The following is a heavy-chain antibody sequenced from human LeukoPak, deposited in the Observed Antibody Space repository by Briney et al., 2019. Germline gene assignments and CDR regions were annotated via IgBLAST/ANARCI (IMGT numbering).Heavy chain of an antibody. CDR3: ARVSSTIFGVVLDC. Sequence: PGGSLRLSCAASGFTFSSYWMSWVRQAPGKGPEWVANIKQDGSEKYYVDSVKGRFTISRDNAKNSLYLQMNSLRAEDTAVYYCARVSSTIFGVVLDCWGQGTLVTVSS. V-gene: IGHV3-7*01. D-gene: IGHD3-3*01. CDR1: GFTFSSYW. CDR2: IKQDGSEK. J-gene: IGHJ4*02.